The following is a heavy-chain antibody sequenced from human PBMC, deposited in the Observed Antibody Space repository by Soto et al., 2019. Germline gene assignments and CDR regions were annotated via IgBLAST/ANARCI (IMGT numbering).Heavy chain of an antibody. CDR1: GFSLSTSGVG. D-gene: IGHD6-13*01. CDR3: AHSHGLAAALPYFDY. Sequence: SGPTLVKPTQTLTLTCTFSGFSLSTSGVGVGWIRQPPGKALEWLALIYWNDDKRYSPSLKSRLTITKDTSKNQVVLTMTNMDPVDTATYYCAHSHGLAAALPYFDYWGQGTLVTVSS. CDR2: IYWNDDK. V-gene: IGHV2-5*01. J-gene: IGHJ4*02.